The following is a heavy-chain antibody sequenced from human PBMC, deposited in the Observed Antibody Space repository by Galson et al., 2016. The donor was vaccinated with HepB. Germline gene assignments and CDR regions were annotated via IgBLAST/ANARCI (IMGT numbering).Heavy chain of an antibody. CDR2: IRHKRDNHAT. CDR1: GFTFSDSD. D-gene: IGHD5-24*01. Sequence: SLRLSCAASGFTFSDSDIHWVRQASGKGLEGVGRIRHKRDNHATTYAASVKGRFTISRDDTTNTASLQMNSPKTEDTAVYYCAAYRRDVAADGGNFYLFGMDVWGQGTTVTVSS. V-gene: IGHV3-73*01. CDR3: AAYRRDVAADGGNFYLFGMDV. J-gene: IGHJ6*02.